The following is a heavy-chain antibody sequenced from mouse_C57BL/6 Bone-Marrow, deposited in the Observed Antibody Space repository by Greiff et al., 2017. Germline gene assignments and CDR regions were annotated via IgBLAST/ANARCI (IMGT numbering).Heavy chain of an antibody. V-gene: IGHV1-64*01. D-gene: IGHD4-1*01. Sequence: QVHVKQPGAELVKPGASVTLSCKASGYTFTSYWMHWVKQRPGQGLEWIGMIHPNSGSTNYNEKFTSKATLTVDKSSSTAYMQLSSLTSEDSAVYYCARCGNLGRLDYGGQGTTLTVSS. J-gene: IGHJ2*01. CDR3: ARCGNLGRLDY. CDR1: GYTFTSYW. CDR2: IHPNSGST.